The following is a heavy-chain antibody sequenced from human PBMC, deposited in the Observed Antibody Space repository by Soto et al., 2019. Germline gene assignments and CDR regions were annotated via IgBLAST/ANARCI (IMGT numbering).Heavy chain of an antibody. V-gene: IGHV3-15*07. J-gene: IGHJ4*02. D-gene: IGHD1-26*01. CDR1: GFTFSNAW. CDR2: IKSKTDGGTT. CDR3: NTEVSIVGATWVPY. Sequence: PGGSLRLSCAASGFTFSNAWMNWVRQAPGKGLEWVGRIKSKTDGGTTDYAAPVKGRFTISRDDSKNTLYLQINSLKAEDTAVYYCNTEVSIVGATWVPYWGQGTLVTVSS.